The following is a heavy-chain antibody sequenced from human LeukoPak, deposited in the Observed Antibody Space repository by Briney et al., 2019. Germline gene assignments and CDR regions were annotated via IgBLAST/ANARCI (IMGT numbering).Heavy chain of an antibody. CDR1: GFTFSSYW. Sequence: GGSLRLTCAASGFTFSSYWMSWVRQAPGKGLEWVANIKQDGSEKYYVDSVKGRFTISRDNSKTTLYLQMNSLRAEDTAVYYCAKDVPVAYFDYWGQGTLVTVSS. D-gene: IGHD2-2*01. J-gene: IGHJ4*02. V-gene: IGHV3-7*01. CDR2: IKQDGSEK. CDR3: AKDVPVAYFDY.